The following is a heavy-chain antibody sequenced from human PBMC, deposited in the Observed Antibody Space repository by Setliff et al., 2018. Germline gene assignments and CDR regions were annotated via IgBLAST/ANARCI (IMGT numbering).Heavy chain of an antibody. D-gene: IGHD3-10*01. CDR3: ARAGGFKGYYGSETIYHFDY. CDR1: GGSISNYY. J-gene: IGHJ4*02. V-gene: IGHV4-59*01. CDR2: IYYSGST. Sequence: SETLSLTCTVSGGSISNYYWTWIRQPPGKGLEWIGYIYYSGSTNYNPSLNNRVTISVDTSKNQSSLKLTSVTAADTAVYYCARAGGFKGYYGSETIYHFDYWGQGTLVTVSS.